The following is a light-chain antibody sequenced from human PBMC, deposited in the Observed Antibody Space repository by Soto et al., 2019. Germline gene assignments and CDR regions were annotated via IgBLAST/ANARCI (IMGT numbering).Light chain of an antibody. J-gene: IGKJ1*01. CDR1: QSVGNN. Sequence: EMVMPQSPAPLSVSPGERATLSCRPSQSVGNNLAWYQHKPGQAPRLLIHGASTRATGIPARVSGSGSGTAFTLTISSLQSEDFAVYYCQQQSGWPRTFGQGTKVDIK. CDR3: QQQSGWPRT. CDR2: GAS. V-gene: IGKV3-15*01.